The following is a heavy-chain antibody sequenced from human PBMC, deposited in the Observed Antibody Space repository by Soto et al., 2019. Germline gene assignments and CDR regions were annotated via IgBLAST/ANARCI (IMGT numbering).Heavy chain of an antibody. CDR3: ARDVIVDAPDYFHY. CDR2: VGSEGMHK. J-gene: IGHJ4*02. CDR1: GFTFTHCA. Sequence: ESGGGVVQPGRSLRLSCAASGFTFTHCAMHWVRQAPGKGLEWVAVVGSEGMHKYYGDFVKGRFTISRDTSENTVYLQMDRLTSEDTAVYYCARDVIVDAPDYFHYWGRGTLVTVSS. V-gene: IGHV3-30*01. D-gene: IGHD1-26*01.